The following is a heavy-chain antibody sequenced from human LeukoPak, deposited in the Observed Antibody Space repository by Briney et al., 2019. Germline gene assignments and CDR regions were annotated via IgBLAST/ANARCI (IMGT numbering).Heavy chain of an antibody. CDR1: GYTFTGYY. CDR3: ARDPVGAPLGLFDP. J-gene: IGHJ5*02. CDR2: INPNSGGT. V-gene: IGHV1-2*02. D-gene: IGHD1-26*01. Sequence: ASVKVSCKASGYTFTGYYMHWVRQAPGQGLEWMGWINPNSGGTNYAQKFQGRVTITADESTSTAYMELSSLRSEDTAVYYCARDPVGAPLGLFDPWGQGTLVTVSS.